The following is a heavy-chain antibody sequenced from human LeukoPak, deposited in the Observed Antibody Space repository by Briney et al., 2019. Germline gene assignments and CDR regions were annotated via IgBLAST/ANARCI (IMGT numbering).Heavy chain of an antibody. D-gene: IGHD4-11*01. V-gene: IGHV5-51*01. Sequence: RRGESLKISCKGSGYSFTSYWIGWVRQMPGKGLEWMGIIYPGDSDTRYSPSFQGQVTISADKSVSTAYLQWSSLKASDTAMYYCARPAVDYSNYDATVGNAFDIWGQGTMVTVSS. CDR2: IYPGDSDT. CDR3: ARPAVDYSNYDATVGNAFDI. CDR1: GYSFTSYW. J-gene: IGHJ3*02.